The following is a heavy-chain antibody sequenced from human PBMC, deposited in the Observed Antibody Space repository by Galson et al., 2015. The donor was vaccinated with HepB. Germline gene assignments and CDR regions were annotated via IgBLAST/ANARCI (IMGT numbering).Heavy chain of an antibody. Sequence: SVKVSCKASGGTFSSYAISWVRQAPGQGLEWMGRIIPILGIANYAQKFQGRVTITADKSTSTAYMELSSLRSEDTAVYYCARSLEWLAPPHYWGQGTLVTVSS. D-gene: IGHD6-19*01. CDR2: IIPILGIA. CDR1: GGTFSSYA. CDR3: ARSLEWLAPPHY. J-gene: IGHJ4*02. V-gene: IGHV1-69*04.